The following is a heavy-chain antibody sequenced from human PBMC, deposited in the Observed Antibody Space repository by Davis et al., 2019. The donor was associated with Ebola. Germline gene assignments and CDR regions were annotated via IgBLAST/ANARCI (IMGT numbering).Heavy chain of an antibody. V-gene: IGHV4-38-2*02. CDR1: GYSISSDYY. CDR2: IHHSGNT. CDR3: ARAQFPTTSDH. Sequence: SETLSLTCSVSGYSISSDYYWGWIRQPPGKGLEWIGSIHHSGNTYYNPSLKSRVTMSVATSKNQFSLKLSSVTAADTAVYYCARAQFPTTSDHWGQGTLVTVSS. J-gene: IGHJ4*02. D-gene: IGHD1-1*01.